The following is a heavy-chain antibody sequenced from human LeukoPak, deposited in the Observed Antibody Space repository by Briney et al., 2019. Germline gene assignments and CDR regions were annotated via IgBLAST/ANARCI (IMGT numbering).Heavy chain of an antibody. CDR2: INWNGGST. J-gene: IGHJ2*01. CDR3: ARAQVVVNADWYFDL. V-gene: IGHV3-20*04. CDR1: GFTFDDYG. D-gene: IGHD3-22*01. Sequence: RSGGSLRLSCAASGFTFDDYGMYWVRQAPGKGLEWVSGINWNGGSTGYADSVKGRFTISRDNAKNSLYLQMNSLRAEDTAVYYCARAQVVVNADWYFDLWGRGTLVTVSS.